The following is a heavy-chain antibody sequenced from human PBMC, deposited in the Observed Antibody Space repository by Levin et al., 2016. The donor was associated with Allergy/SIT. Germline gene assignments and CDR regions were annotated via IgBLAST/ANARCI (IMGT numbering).Heavy chain of an antibody. CDR3: ARVSHIVVGHFDY. CDR2: IYYSGST. V-gene: IGHV4-59*01. D-gene: IGHD2-21*01. J-gene: IGHJ4*02. Sequence: WIRQPPGKGLEWIGYIYYSGSTNYNPSLKSRVTISVDTSKNQFSLKLSSVTAADTAVYYCARVSHIVVGHFDYWGQGTLVTVSS.